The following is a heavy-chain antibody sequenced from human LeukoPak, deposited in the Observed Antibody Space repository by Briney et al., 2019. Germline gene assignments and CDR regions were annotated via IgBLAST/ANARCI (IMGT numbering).Heavy chain of an antibody. D-gene: IGHD3-9*01. CDR3: ARDEYFSLFDY. Sequence: ASVKVSCKASGYTFTGHYMHWVRQAPGEGLEWMGWINPNSGGTNYAQKLQGRVTMTRDTSISTAYMELSRLRSDDTAVYYCARDEYFSLFDYWGQGTLVTVSS. CDR1: GYTFTGHY. J-gene: IGHJ4*02. CDR2: INPNSGGT. V-gene: IGHV1-2*02.